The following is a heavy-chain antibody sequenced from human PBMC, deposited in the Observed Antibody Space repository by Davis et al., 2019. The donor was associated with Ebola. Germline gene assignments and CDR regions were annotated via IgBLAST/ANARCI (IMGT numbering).Heavy chain of an antibody. CDR1: GFTFSNAW. V-gene: IGHV3-15*01. Sequence: PGGSLRLSCAASGFTFSNAWMSWVRQAPGKGLEWVGRIKSKTDGGATDYAAPVKGRFTISRDDSKNPLYLQMNSLKTEDTAVYYCTTDLIWEYCSSTSCYTDAFDIWGQGTMVTVSS. J-gene: IGHJ3*02. CDR3: TTDLIWEYCSSTSCYTDAFDI. CDR2: IKSKTDGGAT. D-gene: IGHD2-2*02.